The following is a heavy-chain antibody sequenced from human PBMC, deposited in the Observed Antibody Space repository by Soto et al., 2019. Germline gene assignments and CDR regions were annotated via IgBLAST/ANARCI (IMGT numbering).Heavy chain of an antibody. CDR2: ISAYNGNT. J-gene: IGHJ6*02. V-gene: IGHV1-18*01. Sequence: ASVKVSCTASGYTFTSYGISWVRQAPGQGPEWMGWISAYNGNTNYAQKLQGRVTMTTDTSTSTAYMELRSLRSDDTAVYYCARDRRIQLWHYYYHGMGVWGQGTTVTVSS. CDR1: GYTFTSYG. D-gene: IGHD5-18*01. CDR3: ARDRRIQLWHYYYHGMGV.